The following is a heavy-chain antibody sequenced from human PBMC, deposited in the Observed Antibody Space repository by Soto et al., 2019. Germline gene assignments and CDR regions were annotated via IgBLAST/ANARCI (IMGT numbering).Heavy chain of an antibody. Sequence: VQLLESGGVLVQPGGSLRLSCAASGFTFSSYAMSWVRQAPGKWLEWVSAISGSAGSTYYADSVKGRFTISRDNSKNTLYLQMNRLRAEDTAVFYCTKDLWPYLPAGGEFDSWGQGTLVTVSS. V-gene: IGHV3-23*01. CDR2: ISGSAGST. CDR3: TKDLWPYLPAGGEFDS. CDR1: GFTFSSYA. J-gene: IGHJ4*02. D-gene: IGHD3-16*01.